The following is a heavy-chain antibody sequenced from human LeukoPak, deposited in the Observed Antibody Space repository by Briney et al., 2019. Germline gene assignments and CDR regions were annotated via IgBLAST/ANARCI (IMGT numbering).Heavy chain of an antibody. CDR1: GGSFSGYY. CDR2: INHSGST. CDR3: ARVGTIVPYYYYYYMDV. J-gene: IGHJ6*03. Sequence: PSETLSLTCAVYGGSFSGYYWSWIRQPPGKGLEWIGEINHSGSTNYNPSLKSRVTISVDTSKNQFSLKLSSVTAADTAVYYCARVGTIVPYYYYYYMDVWGKGTTVTVSS. D-gene: IGHD3-3*01. V-gene: IGHV4-34*01.